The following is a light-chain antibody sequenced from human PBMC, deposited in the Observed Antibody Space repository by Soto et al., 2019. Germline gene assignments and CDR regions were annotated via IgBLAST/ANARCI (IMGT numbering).Light chain of an antibody. V-gene: IGKV3-15*01. Sequence: DIVMTQSPATLSVSPGERHTLSCRASQSVNSNLAWYQQKPGQAPRLLIYDASTRATGIPARFSGSGSGTEFTLTISSLQSEDFAVYYCQQYHNWLTFGGGTKVEIK. CDR1: QSVNSN. CDR2: DAS. CDR3: QQYHNWLT. J-gene: IGKJ4*01.